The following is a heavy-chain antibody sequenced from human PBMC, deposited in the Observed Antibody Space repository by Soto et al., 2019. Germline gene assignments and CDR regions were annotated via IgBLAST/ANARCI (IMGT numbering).Heavy chain of an antibody. J-gene: IGHJ4*02. CDR1: GFTFSSYA. CDR2: ISGSGATT. Sequence: EVQLLESGGGLVQPGGSLRLSCAASGFTFSSYAMSWVRQAPGKGLEWVSAISGSGATTNYADSVKGRFTVSRDNSKNPLYLQMNSLRAEDTAVYYCVSWGIVEVPPAISDYCGQGTLVTVSS. CDR3: VSWGIVEVPPAISDY. D-gene: IGHD2-2*01. V-gene: IGHV3-23*01.